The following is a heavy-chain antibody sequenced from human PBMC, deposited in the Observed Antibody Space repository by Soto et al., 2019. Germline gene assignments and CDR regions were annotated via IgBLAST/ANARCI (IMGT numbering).Heavy chain of an antibody. CDR2: IYPGDSDT. D-gene: IGHD3-9*01. CDR3: ARLHTPPRYFDWPNQGGYSYYGMDV. Sequence: PGEALKISCKGSGYSFTSYWIGWVRQMPGKGLEWMGIIYPGDSDTRYSPSFQGQVTISADKSISTAYLQWSSLKASDTAMCYCARLHTPPRYFDWPNQGGYSYYGMDVWGQGTTVTVSS. V-gene: IGHV5-51*01. J-gene: IGHJ6*02. CDR1: GYSFTSYW.